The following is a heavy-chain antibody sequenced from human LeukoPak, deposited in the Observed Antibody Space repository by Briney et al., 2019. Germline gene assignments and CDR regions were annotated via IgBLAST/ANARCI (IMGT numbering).Heavy chain of an antibody. V-gene: IGHV3-7*01. CDR2: MSPDGSQI. CDR1: GFTFFSSR. Sequence: GGSLRLSCVASGFTFFSSRMSWVRLAPGKALEWVADMSPDGSQILYVDSVRGRFTVSRDNAKNSLYLQMNTLRAEDTAIYYCARTFGDAVFYFYMDVWGKGTAVTISS. D-gene: IGHD5-24*01. J-gene: IGHJ6*03. CDR3: ARTFGDAVFYFYMDV.